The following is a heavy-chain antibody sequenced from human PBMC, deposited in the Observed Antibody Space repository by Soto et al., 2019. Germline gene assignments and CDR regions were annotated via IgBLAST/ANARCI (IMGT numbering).Heavy chain of an antibody. CDR1: GGSISSGDYY. D-gene: IGHD2-21*02. V-gene: IGHV4-30-4*01. CDR2: IYYSGST. J-gene: IGHJ4*02. CDR3: AREAGGGNSRGGFDC. Sequence: QVQLQESGPGLVKPSQTLSLTCTVSGGSISSGDYYWSWIRQPPGKGLEWIGYIYYSGSTYYNPSLKSRVTISVDTSKIQFSLKLSSVTAADTAVYYCAREAGGGNSRGGFDCWGQGTLVTVSS.